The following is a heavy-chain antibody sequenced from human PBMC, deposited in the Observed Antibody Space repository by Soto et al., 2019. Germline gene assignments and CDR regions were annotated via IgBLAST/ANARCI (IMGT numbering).Heavy chain of an antibody. CDR2: IWYDGSNK. D-gene: IGHD3-22*01. CDR1: GFTFSSYG. Sequence: PGGSLRLSCAASGFTFSSYGMHWVRQAPGKGLEWVAVIWYDGSNKYYADSVKGRFTISRDNSKNTLYPQVNTLRAEATAVYYCARDLFPHYYDSSRSVYGMDAWGQETTVTSP. V-gene: IGHV3-33*01. CDR3: ARDLFPHYYDSSRSVYGMDA. J-gene: IGHJ6*02.